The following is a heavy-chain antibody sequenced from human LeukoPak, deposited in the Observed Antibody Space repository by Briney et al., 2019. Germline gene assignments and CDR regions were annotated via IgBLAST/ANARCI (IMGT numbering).Heavy chain of an antibody. Sequence: GESLKISCKGSGYSLTSYWIGWVRQMPGKGLEWMGIIYPGDSDTRYSPSFQGQVTISADKSISTAYLQWSSLKASDTAMYYCARHRRYSSGWYYFDYWGRGTLVTVSS. D-gene: IGHD6-19*01. V-gene: IGHV5-51*01. J-gene: IGHJ4*02. CDR2: IYPGDSDT. CDR3: ARHRRYSSGWYYFDY. CDR1: GYSLTSYW.